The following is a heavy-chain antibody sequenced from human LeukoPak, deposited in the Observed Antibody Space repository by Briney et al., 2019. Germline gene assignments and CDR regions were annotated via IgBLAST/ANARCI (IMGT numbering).Heavy chain of an antibody. CDR3: ARDSGRDTIFGFL. V-gene: IGHV4-4*07. CDR1: GDSIRRYY. J-gene: IGHJ4*02. D-gene: IGHD3-3*01. CDR2: IYTSAST. Sequence: SEALFLTCTVSGDSIRRYYWSWIRQPAGKGLEWIRRIYTSASTNYNPSLKSRVTMSIDMSKNQFSLKLSSVTAADTSVYFCARDSGRDTIFGFLWGQGTLVTVSS.